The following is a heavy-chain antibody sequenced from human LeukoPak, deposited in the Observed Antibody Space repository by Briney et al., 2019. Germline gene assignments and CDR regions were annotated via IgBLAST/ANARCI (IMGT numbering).Heavy chain of an antibody. CDR1: GYSISSGYY. Sequence: MPSETLSLTCAVSGYSISSGYYWGWIRQPPGKGLEWIGSIYHSGSTYYNPSLKSRVTISVDTSKNQFSLKLSSVTAADTAVYYCARSLRITIIGVVIGWGQGTLVTVSS. J-gene: IGHJ4*02. V-gene: IGHV4-38-2*01. CDR3: ARSLRITIIGVVIG. CDR2: IYHSGST. D-gene: IGHD3-3*01.